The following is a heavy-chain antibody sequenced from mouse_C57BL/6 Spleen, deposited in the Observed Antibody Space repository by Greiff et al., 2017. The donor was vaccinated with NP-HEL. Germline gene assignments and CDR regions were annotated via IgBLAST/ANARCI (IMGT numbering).Heavy chain of an antibody. Sequence: VQLQQSGPVLVKPGASVKMSCKASGYTFTDYYMNWVKQSHGKSLEWIGVINPYNGGTSYNQKFKGKATLTVDKSSSTAYMELNSLTSEDSAVYYCARFGYYGSSYVEYFDVWGTGTTVTVSS. CDR2: INPYNGGT. D-gene: IGHD1-1*01. CDR3: ARFGYYGSSYVEYFDV. CDR1: GYTFTDYY. V-gene: IGHV1-19*01. J-gene: IGHJ1*03.